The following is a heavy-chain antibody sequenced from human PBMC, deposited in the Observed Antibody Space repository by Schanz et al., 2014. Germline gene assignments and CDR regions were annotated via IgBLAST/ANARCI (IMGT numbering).Heavy chain of an antibody. Sequence: EVQLVESGGGVVRPGGSLRLSCAASGFGFDDYAMSWVRQAPGKGLVWVSRIYMDGSGRDYGDSVKGRFTVSRDNAKNTLYLQMNSLRADDTAVYYCAKDLYNYGIFDSWGQGTLVTVSS. V-gene: IGHV3-20*04. CDR3: AKDLYNYGIFDS. J-gene: IGHJ5*01. D-gene: IGHD3-16*01. CDR1: GFGFDDYA. CDR2: IYMDGSGR.